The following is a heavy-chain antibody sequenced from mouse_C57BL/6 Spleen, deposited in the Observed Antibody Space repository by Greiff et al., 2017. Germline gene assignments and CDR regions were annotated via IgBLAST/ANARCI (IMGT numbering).Heavy chain of an antibody. J-gene: IGHJ3*01. CDR3: ARVYYYGSSPQRGFAY. V-gene: IGHV1-9*01. Sequence: VQLQQSGAELMKPGASVKLSCKATGYTFTGYWIEWVKQRPGHGLEWIGEILPGSGSTNYNEKFKGKATFTADTSSNTAYMQLSSLTTEDSALYYCARVYYYGSSPQRGFAYWGQGTLVTVSA. CDR2: ILPGSGST. CDR1: GYTFTGYW. D-gene: IGHD1-1*01.